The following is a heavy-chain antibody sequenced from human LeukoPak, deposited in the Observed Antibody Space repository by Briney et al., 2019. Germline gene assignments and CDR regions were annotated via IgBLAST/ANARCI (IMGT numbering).Heavy chain of an antibody. CDR1: GFTFSSYG. CDR3: ARAGSHWHYVY. Sequence: GRSLRLSCAASGFTFSSYGMHWVRQAPGKGLEWVAVIWYDGSNKYYADSVKGRFTISRDNAKNSLSLQMNNLRVEDTAVYYCARAGSHWHYVYWGQGTVVTVSS. D-gene: IGHD3-10*01. V-gene: IGHV3-33*01. CDR2: IWYDGSNK. J-gene: IGHJ4*02.